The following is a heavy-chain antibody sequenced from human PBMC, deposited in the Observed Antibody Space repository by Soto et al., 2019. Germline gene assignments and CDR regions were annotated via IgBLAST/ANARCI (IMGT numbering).Heavy chain of an antibody. V-gene: IGHV4-31*03. CDR1: GGSISSGGYY. D-gene: IGHD6-13*01. CDR2: IYYSGST. J-gene: IGHJ4*02. Sequence: QVQLQESGPGLVKPSQTLSLTCTVSGGSISSGGYYWSWIRQHPGKGLEWIGYIYYSGSTYYNPSLKSRVTITVDTSKTQFSLKLSSVTAADTAVYYCARDRETAAAGSMRHFDYWGQGTLVTVSS. CDR3: ARDRETAAAGSMRHFDY.